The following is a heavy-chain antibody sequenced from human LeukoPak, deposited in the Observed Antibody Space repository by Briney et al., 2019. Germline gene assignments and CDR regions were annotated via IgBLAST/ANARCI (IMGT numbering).Heavy chain of an antibody. CDR3: ASGNYYYYYMDV. J-gene: IGHJ6*03. V-gene: IGHV3-74*01. CDR1: GFTFSSYG. CDR2: INSDGSST. Sequence: GGSLRLSCAASGFTFSSYGMSWVRQAPGKGLVWVSRINSDGSSTNYADSVKGRFTIPRDIAKNTLYLQMNSLRAEDTAVYYCASGNYYYYYMDVWGKGTTVTVSS.